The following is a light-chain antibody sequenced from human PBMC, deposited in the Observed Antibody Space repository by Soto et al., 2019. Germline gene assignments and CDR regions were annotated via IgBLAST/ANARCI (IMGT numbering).Light chain of an antibody. J-gene: IGLJ2*01. CDR1: SSNIGAGYD. Sequence: QSVLTQPPSVSGAPGQRVTISCTGSSSNIGAGYDVHWYQQLPGTAPKLLIYGNSNRPSGVPDRFSGSKSGTSASLAITGLQAEDEGDYYCQSYDSSLSGYAVFGGGTKVTVL. CDR3: QSYDSSLSGYAV. V-gene: IGLV1-40*01. CDR2: GNS.